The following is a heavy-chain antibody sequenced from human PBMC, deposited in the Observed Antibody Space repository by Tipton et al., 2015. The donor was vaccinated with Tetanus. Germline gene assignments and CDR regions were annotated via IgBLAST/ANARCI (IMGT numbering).Heavy chain of an antibody. J-gene: IGHJ5*02. D-gene: IGHD3-10*01. CDR1: GGSINNYY. CDR3: AGGVVRWYEP. V-gene: IGHV4-59*01. CDR2: IYYGGAT. Sequence: GLVKPSETLSLTCSVSGGSINNYYWNWIRQPPGKGLEWLGDIYYGGATHYNPSLESRVTISMDTSKNQVSLSLTSVTAADTAVYSCAGGVVRWYEPWGRGTLVSVSS.